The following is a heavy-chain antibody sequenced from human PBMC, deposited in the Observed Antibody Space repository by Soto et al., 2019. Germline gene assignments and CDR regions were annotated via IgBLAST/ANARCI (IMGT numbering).Heavy chain of an antibody. CDR1: GGTFSSYA. Sequence: QVQLVQSGAEVKKPGSSVKVSCKASGGTFSSYAISWVRQAPGQGLEWMEGIIPIFGTANYAQKFQGRVTIPADESTSTAYMELSSLRSEDTAVYYCARYMIPSRADGYSQPYYFDYWGQGTLVTVSS. J-gene: IGHJ4*02. V-gene: IGHV1-69*01. D-gene: IGHD5-18*01. CDR3: ARYMIPSRADGYSQPYYFDY. CDR2: IIPIFGTA.